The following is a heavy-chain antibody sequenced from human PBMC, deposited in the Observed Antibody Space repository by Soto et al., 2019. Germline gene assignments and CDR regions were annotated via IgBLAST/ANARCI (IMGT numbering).Heavy chain of an antibody. J-gene: IGHJ4*02. CDR3: AKARFLEWLLLFDY. Sequence: PRLSCAASGFTFSNYAMIWVRQAPGKGLEWVSIIGASGGGTSYADSVKGRFTISRDISKNTLFLQMNSLRAEDTAIYYCAKARFLEWLLLFDYWGQGTQVTVSS. V-gene: IGHV3-23*01. CDR1: GFTFSNYA. CDR2: IGASGGGT. D-gene: IGHD3-3*01.